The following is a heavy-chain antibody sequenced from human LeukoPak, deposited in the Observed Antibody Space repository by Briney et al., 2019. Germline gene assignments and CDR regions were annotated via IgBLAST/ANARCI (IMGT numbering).Heavy chain of an antibody. D-gene: IGHD1-26*01. CDR2: ISANNGNT. Sequence: GASVKVSCKASGYTFTSYGISWVRQAPGQGLEWMGWISANNGNTKYAQKFQGRVTMTTDTSTTTAYMELRSLRSDDTAVYYCARDTEWEKNPDYFDYWGQGTLVTVSS. CDR1: GYTFTSYG. V-gene: IGHV1-18*01. CDR3: ARDTEWEKNPDYFDY. J-gene: IGHJ4*02.